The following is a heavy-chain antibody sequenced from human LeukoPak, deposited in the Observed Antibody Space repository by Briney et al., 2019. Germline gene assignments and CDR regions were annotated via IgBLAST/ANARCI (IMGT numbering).Heavy chain of an antibody. J-gene: IGHJ4*02. V-gene: IGHV3-23*01. D-gene: IGHD5-24*01. Sequence: GGSLRLSCAASGFTFSNYGMTWVRQAPGKGLEWVSAISGGSTYYADSVKGRFTISRDNSKNTLYLQMNSLIAEDTAVYYCAKSGYNRFDYWGQGTRVTVSS. CDR3: AKSGYNRFDY. CDR1: GFTFSNYG. CDR2: ISGGST.